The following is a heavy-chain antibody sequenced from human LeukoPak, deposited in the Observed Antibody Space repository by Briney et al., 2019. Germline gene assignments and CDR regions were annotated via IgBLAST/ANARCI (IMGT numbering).Heavy chain of an antibody. CDR3: ARESNINNWFDP. J-gene: IGHJ5*02. CDR1: GGSISSGGHP. CDR2: IYDSGST. V-gene: IGHV4-30-2*06. D-gene: IGHD2/OR15-2a*01. Sequence: SETLSLTCIVSGGSISSGGHPWSWIRQSPGKGLEWIGYIYDSGSTFYNPSLKSRVTMSIDRSNNQLSLKLSSVTAADTAVYYCARESNINNWFDPWGQGTLVTVSS.